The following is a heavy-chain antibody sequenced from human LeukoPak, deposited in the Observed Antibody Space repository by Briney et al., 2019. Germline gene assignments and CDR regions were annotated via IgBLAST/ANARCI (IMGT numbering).Heavy chain of an antibody. J-gene: IGHJ3*02. CDR2: IYYSGST. D-gene: IGHD2-2*01. CDR1: GGSISSYY. CDR3: ARRGNIVLEPVASKAFDI. V-gene: IGHV4-59*08. Sequence: ETLSLTCTVSGGSISSYYWSWIRQPPGKGLEWIGYIYYSGSTNYNPSLKSRVTISVDTSKNQFSLKLSSVTAADTAVYYCARRGNIVLEPVASKAFDIWGQGTMVTVST.